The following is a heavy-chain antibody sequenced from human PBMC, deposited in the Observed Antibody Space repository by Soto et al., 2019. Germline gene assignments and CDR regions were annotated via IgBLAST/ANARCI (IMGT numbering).Heavy chain of an antibody. V-gene: IGHV4-39*01. D-gene: IGHD1-26*01. Sequence: SETLSLTCTVSGGSISSSSYYWGWIRQPPGKGLEWIGSIYYSGSTFYNPSLKTRVTISVDTSKNQFSLKLSSVTAADTAVYYCARHVYRAYYYYGMDVWGQGTTVTVS. CDR1: GGSISSSSYY. CDR2: IYYSGST. CDR3: ARHVYRAYYYYGMDV. J-gene: IGHJ6*02.